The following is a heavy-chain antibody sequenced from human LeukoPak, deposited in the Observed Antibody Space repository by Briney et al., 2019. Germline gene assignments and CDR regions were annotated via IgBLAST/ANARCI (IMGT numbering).Heavy chain of an antibody. CDR2: IYYSGST. CDR3: ARHGVSSSWYSEKYYYYYYMDV. J-gene: IGHJ6*03. D-gene: IGHD6-13*01. CDR1: GGSISSSSYY. Sequence: SETLSLTCTVSGGSISSSSYYWGWIRQPPGKGLEWIGSIYYSGSTYYNPSLKSRVTISVDTSKNQFSLKLSSVTAADTAVYYCARHGVSSSWYSEKYYYYYYMDVWGKGTTVTISS. V-gene: IGHV4-39*01.